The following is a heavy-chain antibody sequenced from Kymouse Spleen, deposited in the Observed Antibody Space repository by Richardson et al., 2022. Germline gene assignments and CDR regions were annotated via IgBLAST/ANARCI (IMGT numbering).Heavy chain of an antibody. Sequence: QVQLVESGGGVVQPGRSLRLSCAASGFTFSSYGMHWVRQAPGKGLEWVAVIWYDGSNKYYADSVKGRFTISRDNSKNTLYLQMNSLRAEDTAVYYCASPMVRGVITLDYWGQGTLVTVSS. CDR2: IWYDGSNK. J-gene: IGHJ4*02. CDR1: GFTFSSYG. CDR3: ASPMVRGVITLDY. D-gene: IGHD3-10*01. V-gene: IGHV3-33*01.